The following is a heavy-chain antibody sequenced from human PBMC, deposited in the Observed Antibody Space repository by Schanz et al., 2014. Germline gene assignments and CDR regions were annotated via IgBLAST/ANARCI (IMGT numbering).Heavy chain of an antibody. V-gene: IGHV4-39*01. Sequence: QLQLQESGPGLVKPSETLSLICSVSGGSINSNSYYWGWIRQPPGKGLEWIGNVFYTGTTYTNPSLRSRLPWSVDTTNNQFPRNLTLVTAADTAVYFCARHGPLAGIPLDYWGRGTLVTVSS. CDR2: VFYTGTT. J-gene: IGHJ4*02. D-gene: IGHD6-19*01. CDR1: GGSINSNSYY. CDR3: ARHGPLAGIPLDY.